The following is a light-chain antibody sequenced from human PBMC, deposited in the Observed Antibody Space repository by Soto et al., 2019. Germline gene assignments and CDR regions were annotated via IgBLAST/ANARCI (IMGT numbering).Light chain of an antibody. V-gene: IGKV4-1*01. Sequence: DIVMTQSPDSLAVSLGERATINCKSSQNILYSPNNKNYLAWYQQNPGQPPKLLIYWASTRQSGVPDRFSGSGFGTDFTLTISSLQAEDVAVYYCLQYYNSYTFGQGTKLEIK. J-gene: IGKJ2*01. CDR2: WAS. CDR1: QNILYSPNNKNY. CDR3: LQYYNSYT.